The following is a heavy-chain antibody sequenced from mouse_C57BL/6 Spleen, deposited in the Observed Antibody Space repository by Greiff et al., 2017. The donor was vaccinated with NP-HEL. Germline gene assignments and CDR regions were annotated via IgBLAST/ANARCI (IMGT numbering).Heavy chain of an antibody. CDR3: ARYYYGSSYGMDY. V-gene: IGHV1-69*01. CDR1: GYTFTSYW. D-gene: IGHD1-1*01. CDR2: IDPSDSYT. J-gene: IGHJ2*01. Sequence: QVQLKQPGAELVMPGASVKLSCKASGYTFTSYWMHWVKQRPGQGLEWIGEIDPSDSYTNYNQKFKGKSTLTVDKSSSTAYMQLSSLTSEDSAVYYCARYYYGSSYGMDYWGQGTTLTVSS.